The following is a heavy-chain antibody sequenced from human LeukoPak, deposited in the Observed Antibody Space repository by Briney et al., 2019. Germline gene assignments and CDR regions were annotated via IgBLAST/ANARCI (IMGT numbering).Heavy chain of an antibody. V-gene: IGHV4-59*01. Sequence: SETLSLTCSVSGGSISSYYWSWIRQPPGKGLEWIGYIYYSGSTNYNPSLKSRVTISVDTSKNQFSLKLSSMTAADTAVYYCARVASKGGMDVWGQGTTVTVSS. J-gene: IGHJ6*02. CDR1: GGSISSYY. CDR3: ARVASKGGMDV. D-gene: IGHD5/OR15-5a*01. CDR2: IYYSGST.